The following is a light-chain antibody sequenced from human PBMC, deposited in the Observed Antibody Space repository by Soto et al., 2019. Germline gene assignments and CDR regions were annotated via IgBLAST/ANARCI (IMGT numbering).Light chain of an antibody. J-gene: IGKJ5*01. V-gene: IGKV3-20*01. CDR2: GAS. Sequence: EIVLTQSPGTLPLSPGERATLSCRASQSVSSSYLAWYQQKPGQAPRLLIYGASSRATGIPDRFSGSGSGTDFTLTINRLEPEDFAVYYCQQYGSSITFGQGTRLEIK. CDR3: QQYGSSIT. CDR1: QSVSSSY.